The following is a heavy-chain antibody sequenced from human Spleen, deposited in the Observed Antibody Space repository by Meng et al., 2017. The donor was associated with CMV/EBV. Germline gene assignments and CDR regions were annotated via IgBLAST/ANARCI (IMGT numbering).Heavy chain of an antibody. D-gene: IGHD3-3*01. V-gene: IGHV4-38-2*02. Sequence: SETLSLTCTVSGYSISSGYYWGWIRQPPGKGLEWIATIYHSGSTNYNPSLKSRVTISVDTSKNQFSLKLSSVTAADTAVYYCARSYDFWNSWFDPWGQGTLVTVSS. CDR3: ARSYDFWNSWFDP. CDR1: GYSISSGYY. CDR2: IYHSGST. J-gene: IGHJ5*02.